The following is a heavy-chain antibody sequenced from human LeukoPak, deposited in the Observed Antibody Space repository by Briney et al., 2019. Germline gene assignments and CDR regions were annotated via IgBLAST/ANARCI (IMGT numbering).Heavy chain of an antibody. D-gene: IGHD6-19*01. Sequence: PGGSLRLSCAASGFTFSSYEMNWVRQAPGKGLEWVSAISGSGGSTYYADSVKGRFTISRDNSKNTLYLQMNSLRAEDTAVYYCAKSKVAVAGHDYWGQGTLVTVSS. J-gene: IGHJ4*02. CDR2: ISGSGGST. V-gene: IGHV3-23*01. CDR1: GFTFSSYE. CDR3: AKSKVAVAGHDY.